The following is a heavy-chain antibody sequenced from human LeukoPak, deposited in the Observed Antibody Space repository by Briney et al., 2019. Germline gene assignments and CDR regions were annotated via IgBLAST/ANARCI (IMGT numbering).Heavy chain of an antibody. CDR2: INPNSGGT. J-gene: IGHJ3*02. Sequence: ASVKVSCKASGYTFTGYYMHWVRQAPGQGLEWMGWINPNSGGTNYAQKFQGRVTMTRDTSISTAYMELSRLRSDDTAVYYCAKTGYCSGGSCYPHVEDAFDIWGQGTMVTVSS. V-gene: IGHV1-2*02. CDR1: GYTFTGYY. CDR3: AKTGYCSGGSCYPHVEDAFDI. D-gene: IGHD2-15*01.